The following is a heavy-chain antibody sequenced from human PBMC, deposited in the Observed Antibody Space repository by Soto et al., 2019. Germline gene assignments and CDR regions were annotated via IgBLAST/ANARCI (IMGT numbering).Heavy chain of an antibody. Sequence: EVQLLESGGGLVQPGGSLRLSCAASEFSFGGYAMSWVRQAPGKGLEWVSSISGSGASAFYAASVRGRFTISRDNTGNPVSLQMNSLRAEDTALSYCANGSRGYTTYYFDYWGQGPRITVSS. CDR3: ANGSRGYTTYYFDY. CDR2: ISGSGASA. CDR1: EFSFGGYA. D-gene: IGHD5-18*01. V-gene: IGHV3-23*01. J-gene: IGHJ4*02.